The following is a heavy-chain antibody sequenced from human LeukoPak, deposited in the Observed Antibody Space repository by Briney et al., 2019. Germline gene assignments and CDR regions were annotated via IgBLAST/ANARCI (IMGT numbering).Heavy chain of an antibody. D-gene: IGHD3-9*01. V-gene: IGHV4-34*01. CDR2: INHSGST. CDR3: ARGRTYYDILTGHPRGYAFDI. J-gene: IGHJ3*02. CDR1: GGSFSGYY. Sequence: PSETLSLTCAVYGGSFSGYYWSWIRQPPGKGLEWIGEINHSGSTNYNPSLKSRVTISVDTSKNQSSLKLSSVTAADTAVYYCARGRTYYDILTGHPRGYAFDIWGQGTMVTVSS.